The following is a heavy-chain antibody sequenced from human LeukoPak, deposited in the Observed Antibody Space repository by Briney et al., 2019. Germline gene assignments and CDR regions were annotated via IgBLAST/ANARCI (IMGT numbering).Heavy chain of an antibody. Sequence: GGSLRLSCAASGFTFSSYWMHWVRQAPGKGLVWVSRINSDGSSTSYADSAKGRFAISRDNAKNTLYLQMNSLRAEDTAVYYCARGHYGRSSTSNDYWGQGTLVTVSS. J-gene: IGHJ4*02. CDR1: GFTFSSYW. D-gene: IGHD2-2*01. CDR3: ARGHYGRSSTSNDY. CDR2: INSDGSST. V-gene: IGHV3-74*01.